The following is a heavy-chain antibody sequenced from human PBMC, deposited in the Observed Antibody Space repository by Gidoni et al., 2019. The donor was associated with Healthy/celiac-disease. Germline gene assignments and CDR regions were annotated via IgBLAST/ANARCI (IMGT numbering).Heavy chain of an antibody. CDR1: GFTFDDYA. CDR3: AKSDLYSQYYGMDV. CDR2: ISWNSGSI. D-gene: IGHD2-15*01. Sequence: EVQLVESGGGLVQPGRSLRLSCAASGFTFDDYAMHWVRQAPGKGLEWVSGISWNSGSIGYADSVKGRFTISRDNAKNSLYLQMNSLRAEDTALYYCAKSDLYSQYYGMDVWGQGTTVTVSS. V-gene: IGHV3-9*01. J-gene: IGHJ6*02.